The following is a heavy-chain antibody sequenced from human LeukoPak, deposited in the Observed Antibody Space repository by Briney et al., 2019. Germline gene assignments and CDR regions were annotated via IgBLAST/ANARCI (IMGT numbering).Heavy chain of an antibody. V-gene: IGHV1-18*01. CDR1: GYTFTSYG. J-gene: IGHJ6*02. CDR3: ARDVLINDYDFWSGYFNYYHYYYGMDV. Sequence: ASVKVSCKASGYTFTSYGISWVRQAPGQGLEWMGWISAYNGNTNYAQKLQGRVTMTTDTSTSTAYMELSSLRSEDTAVYYCARDVLINDYDFWSGYFNYYHYYYGMDVLGQGTTVTVSS. D-gene: IGHD3-3*01. CDR2: ISAYNGNT.